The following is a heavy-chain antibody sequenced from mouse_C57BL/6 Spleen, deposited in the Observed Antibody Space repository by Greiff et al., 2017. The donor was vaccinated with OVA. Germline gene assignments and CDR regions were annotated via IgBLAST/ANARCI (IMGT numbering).Heavy chain of an antibody. J-gene: IGHJ2*01. Sequence: EVNVVESGGGLVKPGGSLKLSCAASGFTFSSYAMSWVRQTPEKRLEWVATISDGGSYTYYPDNVKGRFTISRDNAKNNLYLQMSHLKSEDTAMYYCARDRDGNYYFDYWGQGTTLTVSS. CDR3: ARDRDGNYYFDY. CDR2: ISDGGSYT. D-gene: IGHD2-1*01. CDR1: GFTFSSYA. V-gene: IGHV5-4*01.